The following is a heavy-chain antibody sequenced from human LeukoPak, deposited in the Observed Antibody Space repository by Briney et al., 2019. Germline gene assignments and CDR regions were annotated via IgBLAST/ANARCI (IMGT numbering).Heavy chain of an antibody. J-gene: IGHJ4*02. CDR1: GGTFISYA. CDR2: IIPIFGTA. D-gene: IGHD3-22*01. CDR3: AGDKDYYDSSAPFDY. Sequence: ASVNVSCKASGGTFISYAISWVRQAPGQGLEWMGRIIPIFGTANYAQKFQGRVTITADKSTSTAYMELSSLRSEDTAVYYCAGDKDYYDSSAPFDYWGQGTLVTVSS. V-gene: IGHV1-69*06.